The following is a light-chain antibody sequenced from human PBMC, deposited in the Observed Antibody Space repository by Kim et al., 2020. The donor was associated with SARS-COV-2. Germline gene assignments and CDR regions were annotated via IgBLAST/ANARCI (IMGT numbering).Light chain of an antibody. CDR3: QQYGGSPPYT. CDR1: QSVRSTY. J-gene: IGKJ2*01. Sequence: EIVLTQSPGTLSLSPGERATLSCRASQSVRSTYLAWYQQKPGQAPRLLIYGASSRATGIPDSFSGSGSGTDFTLTISRLEPEDFAVYHCQQYGGSPPYTFGQGTKLEI. CDR2: GAS. V-gene: IGKV3-20*01.